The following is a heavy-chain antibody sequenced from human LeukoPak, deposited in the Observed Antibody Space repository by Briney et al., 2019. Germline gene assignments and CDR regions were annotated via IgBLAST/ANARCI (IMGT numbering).Heavy chain of an antibody. D-gene: IGHD2-21*01. CDR3: ARVHPGGTGIPDYYYYYYGMDV. V-gene: IGHV1-69*13. CDR2: IIPIFGTA. CDR1: GYTFTSYG. Sequence: ASVKVSCKASGYTFTSYGISWVRQAPGQGLEWMGGIIPIFGTANYAQKFQGRVTITADESTSTAYMELSSLRSEDTAVYYCARVHPGGTGIPDYYYYYYGMDVWGQGTTVTVSS. J-gene: IGHJ6*02.